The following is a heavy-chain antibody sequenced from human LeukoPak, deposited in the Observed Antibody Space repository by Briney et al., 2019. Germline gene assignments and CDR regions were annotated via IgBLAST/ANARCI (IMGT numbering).Heavy chain of an antibody. CDR2: IYYSGST. Sequence: SETLSLTCTVSGGSISSSSYYWGWIRQPPGKGLEWIGSIYYSGSTYYNPSLKRRVTISVDTSKNQFSLKLSSVTAADTAVYYCARKKMVYATLYHFDYWGQGTLVTVSS. J-gene: IGHJ4*02. D-gene: IGHD2-8*01. CDR1: GGSISSSSYY. CDR3: ARKKMVYATLYHFDY. V-gene: IGHV4-39*01.